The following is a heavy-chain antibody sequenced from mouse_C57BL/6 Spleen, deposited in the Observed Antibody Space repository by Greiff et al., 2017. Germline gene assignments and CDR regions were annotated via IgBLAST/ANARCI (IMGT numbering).Heavy chain of an antibody. Sequence: VQLQQSGAELVRPGASVKLSCTASGFNIKDDYMHWVKQRPEQGLEWIGWIDPENGDTEYASKFQGKATITADTSSNTAYLQLSSLTSEDTAVYYCTRYYDYSWFAYWGQGTLVTVSA. J-gene: IGHJ3*01. CDR2: IDPENGDT. CDR3: TRYYDYSWFAY. D-gene: IGHD2-4*01. V-gene: IGHV14-4*01. CDR1: GFNIKDDY.